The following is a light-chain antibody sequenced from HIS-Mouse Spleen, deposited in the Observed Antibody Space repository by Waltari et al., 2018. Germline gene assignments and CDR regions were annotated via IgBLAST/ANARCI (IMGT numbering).Light chain of an antibody. Sequence: QSALTQPASVSGSPGQSLTISCTGTSSDVGGYNYASWYQQHPGKAPKLMIYDVSNRPSGVSNRFSGSKSGNTASLTISGLQAEDEADYYCSSYTSSSFNVVFGGGTKLTVL. V-gene: IGLV2-14*03. CDR2: DVS. CDR1: SSDVGGYNY. CDR3: SSYTSSSFNVV. J-gene: IGLJ2*01.